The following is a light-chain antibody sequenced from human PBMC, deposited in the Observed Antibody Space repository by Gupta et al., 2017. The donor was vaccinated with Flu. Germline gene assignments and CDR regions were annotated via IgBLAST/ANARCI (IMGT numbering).Light chain of an antibody. V-gene: IGLV2-14*01. Sequence: SALTQPASVSGSPGQSITITCPGTSSDVGGYNYVSWYQQHPGTAPKLMIYEVSNRTSGVANRFSGSKAGNTASLTISGLQAEDDADYYCSSYTSSSTLVFGGGTKLTVL. CDR2: EVS. CDR3: SSYTSSSTLV. J-gene: IGLJ2*01. CDR1: SSDVGGYNY.